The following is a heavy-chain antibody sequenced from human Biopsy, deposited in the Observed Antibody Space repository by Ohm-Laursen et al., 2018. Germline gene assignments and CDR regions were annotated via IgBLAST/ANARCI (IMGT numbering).Heavy chain of an antibody. D-gene: IGHD6-19*01. CDR1: GFNFSTYG. J-gene: IGHJ4*02. Sequence: GFLRLSCAASGFNFSTYGMVWVRQAPGSGLEWVSAIIGSGDKTYYADSVEGRFTISRDNSENTLLLQLNSVRAEDTAIYYCARSRGWYDYWGQGTLVTVSS. V-gene: IGHV3-23*01. CDR3: ARSRGWYDY. CDR2: IIGSGDKT.